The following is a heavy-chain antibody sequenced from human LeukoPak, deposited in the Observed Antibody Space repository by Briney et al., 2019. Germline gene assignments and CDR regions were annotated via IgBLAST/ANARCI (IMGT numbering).Heavy chain of an antibody. J-gene: IGHJ4*02. CDR1: GFTFSSYW. D-gene: IGHD6-13*01. V-gene: IGHV3-7*01. CDR2: IKQDGSEK. CDR3: ARGGSSSPFDY. Sequence: GGSLRLSCAASGFTFSSYWMSWVRQAPGKGLEWVANIKQDGSEKYYVDSVKGRFTISRDNAKNTLYLQMNSLRAEDTAVYYCARGGSSSPFDYWGQGTLVTVSS.